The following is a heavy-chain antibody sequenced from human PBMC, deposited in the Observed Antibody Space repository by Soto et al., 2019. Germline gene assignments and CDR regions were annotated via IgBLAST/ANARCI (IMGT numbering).Heavy chain of an antibody. CDR3: ARSTNRISSGMDV. V-gene: IGHV4-61*01. Sequence: SGTLSLTCTVSGGSVSSDSYYWNWIRQPPGKGLEWIGDIYYSGSTNYNPSLKSRVTISVDTSKNQFSLKLSSVTAADTAVYYCARSTNRISSGMDVWGKGTTVTVSS. CDR2: IYYSGST. J-gene: IGHJ6*03. CDR1: GGSVSSDSYY.